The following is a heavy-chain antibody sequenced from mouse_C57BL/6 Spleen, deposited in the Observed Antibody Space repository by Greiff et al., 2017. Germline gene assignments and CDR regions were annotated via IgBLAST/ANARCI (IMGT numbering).Heavy chain of an antibody. CDR2: IHPNSGST. CDR1: GYTFTSYW. V-gene: IGHV1-64*01. D-gene: IGHD2-10*01. J-gene: IGHJ1*03. CDR3: ASGGPTGPYWDFDV. Sequence: VQLQQPGAELVKPGASVKLSCKASGYTFTSYWMHWVKQRPGQGLEWIGMIHPNSGSTNYNEKFKSKATLTVDKSSSTAYMQLSSLTSEDSAVYYCASGGPTGPYWDFDVWGTGTTVTVSS.